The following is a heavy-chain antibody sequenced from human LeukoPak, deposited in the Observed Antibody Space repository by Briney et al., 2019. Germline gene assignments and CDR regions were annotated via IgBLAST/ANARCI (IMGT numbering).Heavy chain of an antibody. V-gene: IGHV5-51*01. J-gene: IGHJ4*02. D-gene: IGHD3-10*01. CDR1: GYSFTSYW. CDR2: IYPGDSDT. Sequence: GESLKISCKGSGYSFTSYWIGWVRQMPGKGLEWMGIIYPGDSDTRYSPSFQGQVTISADKSISTAYLQWSSLKASDTAMYYCARHRRKSIIGTVSSRGFDSWGQGTLVTVSS. CDR3: ARHRRKSIIGTVSSRGFDS.